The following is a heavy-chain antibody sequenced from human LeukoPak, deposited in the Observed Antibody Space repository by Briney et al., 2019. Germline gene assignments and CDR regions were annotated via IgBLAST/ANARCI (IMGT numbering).Heavy chain of an antibody. CDR1: GFTFSSYA. CDR3: ARRAGSYSHSYDY. D-gene: IGHD2-15*01. J-gene: IGHJ4*02. V-gene: IGHV3-23*01. CDR2: ISGGGGST. Sequence: AGGSLRLSCAASGFTFSSYAMSWVRQAPGKGLEWVSAISGGGGSTYYADSVRGRFIISKDNSKNTLYLQMNSLRAEDTAVYYCARRAGSYSHSYDYWGQGTLVTVSS.